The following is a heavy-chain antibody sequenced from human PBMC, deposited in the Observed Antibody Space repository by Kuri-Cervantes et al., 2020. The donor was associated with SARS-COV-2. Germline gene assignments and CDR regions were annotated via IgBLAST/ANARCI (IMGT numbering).Heavy chain of an antibody. CDR1: GFSFSTYG. Sequence: GESLKISCVASGFSFSTYGMRWVRQAPGKGLEWVSSITGSADGGNTYHAESVKGLFTISRDNSKSALLLQMSSLRAEDTAIYYCSNPYDGTYPIWGRGTLVTVSS. J-gene: IGHJ4*02. CDR2: ITGSADGGNT. V-gene: IGHV3-23*01. CDR3: SNPYDGTYPI. D-gene: IGHD1-26*01.